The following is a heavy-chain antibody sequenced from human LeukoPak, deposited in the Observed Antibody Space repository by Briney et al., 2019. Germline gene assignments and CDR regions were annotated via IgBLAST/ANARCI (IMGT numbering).Heavy chain of an antibody. CDR1: GGAISSYY. V-gene: IGHV4-59*01. D-gene: IGHD4-23*01. Sequence: SETLSLTCTVSGGAISSYYWSWIRQPPGKGLEWIGYIYYSGSTNYNPSLKSRVTIPVDTSKNQFSLKLSSVTAADTAVYYCARGPYRSTVVMVAFDIWGQGTMVTVSS. J-gene: IGHJ3*02. CDR2: IYYSGST. CDR3: ARGPYRSTVVMVAFDI.